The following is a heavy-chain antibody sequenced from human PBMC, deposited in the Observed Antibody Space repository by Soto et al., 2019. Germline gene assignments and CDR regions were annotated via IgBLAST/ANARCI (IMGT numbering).Heavy chain of an antibody. D-gene: IGHD6-13*01. CDR2: ISYDGSNK. V-gene: IGHV3-30-3*01. Sequence: GGSLRLSCAASGFTFSSYAMHWVRQAPGKGLEWVAVISYDGSNKYYADSVKGRFTISRDNSKNTLYLQMNSLRAEDTAVYYCAREVRLYYSSSWYYYGMDVWGQGTTVTVSS. J-gene: IGHJ6*02. CDR1: GFTFSSYA. CDR3: AREVRLYYSSSWYYYGMDV.